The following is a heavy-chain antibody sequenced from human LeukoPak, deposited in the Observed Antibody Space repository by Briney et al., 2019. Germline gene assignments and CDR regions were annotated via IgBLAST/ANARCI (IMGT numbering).Heavy chain of an antibody. CDR1: GYTFTSYG. CDR2: ISAYNGNT. CDR3: ARLRYSSSWPTYYYYYYMDV. D-gene: IGHD6-13*01. Sequence: GASVKVSCKASGYTFTSYGVSWVRPAPGQGLEWMGWISAYNGNTNYAQKLQGRVTMTTDTSTSTAYMELRSLRSDDTAVYYCARLRYSSSWPTYYYYYYMDVWGKGTTVTISS. V-gene: IGHV1-18*01. J-gene: IGHJ6*03.